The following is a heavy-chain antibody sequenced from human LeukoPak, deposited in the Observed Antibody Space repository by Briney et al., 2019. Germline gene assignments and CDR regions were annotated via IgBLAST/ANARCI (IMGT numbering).Heavy chain of an antibody. D-gene: IGHD6-6*01. CDR3: AKSIAARPGYFDY. V-gene: IGHV1-2*02. CDR2: INPNSGGT. J-gene: IGHJ4*02. CDR1: GYTFTSYY. Sequence: ASVKVSCKASGYTFTSYYMHWVRQAPGQGLEWMGWINPNSGGTNYAQKFQGRVTMTRDTSISTAYMELSRLRSDDTAVYYCAKSIAARPGYFDYWGQGTLVTVSS.